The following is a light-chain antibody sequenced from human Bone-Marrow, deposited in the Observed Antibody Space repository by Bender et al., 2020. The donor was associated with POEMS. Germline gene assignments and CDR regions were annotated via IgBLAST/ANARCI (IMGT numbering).Light chain of an antibody. CDR3: SSYTITDTVV. J-gene: IGLJ3*02. V-gene: IGLV2-14*03. CDR1: SGDIGDSTY. Sequence: QSALTQPASVSGSPGQSITISCAGGSGDIGDSTYVSWYQQHPDKAPKLIIYNFTNRPSGVSNRFSGSKSGNTASLTISGLQAEDEADYFCSSYTITDTVVFGGGTKVTVL. CDR2: NFT.